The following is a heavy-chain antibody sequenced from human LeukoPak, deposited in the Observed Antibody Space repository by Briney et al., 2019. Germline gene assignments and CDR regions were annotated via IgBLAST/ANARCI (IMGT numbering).Heavy chain of an antibody. CDR1: GYTFTSYG. V-gene: IGHV1-18*01. CDR2: ISAYNGNT. CDR3: ARESTYYDSTDYYQGDAFDI. Sequence: ASVKVSCKASGYTFTSYGISWVRQAPGQGLEWMGWISAYNGNTNYAQKLQGRVTMTRDTSISTAYMELSRLRSDDTAVYYCARESTYYDSTDYYQGDAFDIWGQGTMVTVSS. J-gene: IGHJ3*02. D-gene: IGHD3-22*01.